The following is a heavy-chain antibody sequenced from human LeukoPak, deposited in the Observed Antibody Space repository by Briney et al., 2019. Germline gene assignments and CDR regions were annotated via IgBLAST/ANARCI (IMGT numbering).Heavy chain of an antibody. CDR3: ARGKLRDGYNS. CDR2: IYYSGST. CDR1: GGSISSYY. V-gene: IGHV4-59*01. Sequence: SETLSLTCTVSGGSISSYYWSWIRQPPGKGLEWIGYIYYSGSTNYNPSLKSRVTISVDTSKNQFSLKLSSVTAADTAVYYCARGKLRDGYNSWGQGTLVTVSS. D-gene: IGHD5-24*01. J-gene: IGHJ4*02.